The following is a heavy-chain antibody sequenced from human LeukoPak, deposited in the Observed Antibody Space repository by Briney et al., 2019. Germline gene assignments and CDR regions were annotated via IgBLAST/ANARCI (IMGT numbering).Heavy chain of an antibody. V-gene: IGHV5-51*01. CDR3: ARRYSTSDAFDI. CDR1: GYSFTRYW. Sequence: GGSLKISCKGSGYSFTRYWIGWVRQMSGKGLEWMGIIYPGDSDTRYSPSFQGQVTISADKSISTAYLQWSSLKASDTAMYYCARRYSTSDAFDIWGQGTMVTVSS. J-gene: IGHJ3*02. CDR2: IYPGDSDT. D-gene: IGHD6-6*01.